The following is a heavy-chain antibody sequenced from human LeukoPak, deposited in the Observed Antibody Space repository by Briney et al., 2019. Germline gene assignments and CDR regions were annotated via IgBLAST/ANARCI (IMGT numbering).Heavy chain of an antibody. D-gene: IGHD3-3*01. J-gene: IGHJ6*03. CDR1: GWSFSGYY. CDR2: INHSGST. V-gene: IGHV4-34*01. Sequence: PSETLSLTCAVYGWSFSGYYWSWIRQPPGKGLEWIGEINHSGSTNYNPSLKSRVTISVDTSKNQFSLKLSSVTAADTAVYYCARGGRFLEWLPTRYYYYYMDVWGKGTTVTFSS. CDR3: ARGGRFLEWLPTRYYYYYMDV.